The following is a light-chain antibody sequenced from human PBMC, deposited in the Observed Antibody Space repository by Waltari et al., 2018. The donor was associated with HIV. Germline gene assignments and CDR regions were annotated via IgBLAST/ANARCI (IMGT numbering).Light chain of an antibody. V-gene: IGLV3-19*01. CDR2: GAN. Sequence: SSELTQDPVVSVALGQTINITCQGDSLRSFFANWYQRRPGQAPVLVVYGANRRPSGIPDRFSASNSGNTSSLIISDSQAVDEADYDCHSRDTNSDHYVFGGGTRVIV. CDR3: HSRDTNSDHYV. J-gene: IGLJ1*01. CDR1: SLRSFF.